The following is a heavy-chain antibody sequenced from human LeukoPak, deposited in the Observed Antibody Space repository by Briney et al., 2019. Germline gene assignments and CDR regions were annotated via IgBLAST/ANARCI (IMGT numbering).Heavy chain of an antibody. D-gene: IGHD6-13*01. CDR2: INPNSGGT. Sequence: ASVKVSCKASGYTFTGYYMHWVRQAPGQGLEWMGWINPNSGGTNYAQKFQGRVTMTRDTSISTAYMELSRLRSDDTAVYYCAKIAAAGIWSVDYWGQGTLVTVSS. CDR3: AKIAAAGIWSVDY. CDR1: GYTFTGYY. V-gene: IGHV1-2*02. J-gene: IGHJ4*02.